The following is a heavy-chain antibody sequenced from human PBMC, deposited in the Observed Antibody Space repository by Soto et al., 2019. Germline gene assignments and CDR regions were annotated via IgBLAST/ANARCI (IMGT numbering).Heavy chain of an antibody. J-gene: IGHJ6*02. CDR3: ARNRKGMDV. CDR2: MNPNGGNT. CDR1: GYTFTSYD. Sequence: QLVQSGAEVKKPGASVKVSCKASGYTFTSYDINWVRQDTGQGLELMGWMNPNGGNTGYAQKFHGRVTMTKNTSISTAYMETISLRSEETSVDYCARNRKGMDVWGQGTTVTVSS. V-gene: IGHV1-8*01.